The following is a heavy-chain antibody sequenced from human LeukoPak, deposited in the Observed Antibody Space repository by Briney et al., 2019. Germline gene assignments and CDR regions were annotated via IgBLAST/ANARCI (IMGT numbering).Heavy chain of an antibody. CDR2: INHSGST. CDR3: ARHYYDSSGYYTEYLQH. V-gene: IGHV4-34*01. J-gene: IGHJ1*01. CDR1: GGSFSGYY. Sequence: SETLSLTCAVYGGSFSGYYWSWIRQPPGKGLEWIGEINHSGSTNYNPSLKSRVTISVDTSKNQFSLKLSSVTAADSAVYYCARHYYDSSGYYTEYLQHWGQGTLVTVSS. D-gene: IGHD3-22*01.